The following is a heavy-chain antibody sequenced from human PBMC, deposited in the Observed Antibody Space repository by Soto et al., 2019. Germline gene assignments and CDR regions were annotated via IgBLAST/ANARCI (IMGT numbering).Heavy chain of an antibody. D-gene: IGHD3-16*01. CDR2: ISSSGTTI. J-gene: IGHJ6*02. V-gene: IGHV3-48*03. Sequence: GGSLRLSCAASGFTFSSYEMNWVRQAPGKGLEWVSYISSSGTTIYYADSVKGRFTISRDNAKNSLSLQMNSLRAEDTAVYYCRRDRWLGVNYYYGMEVWGQGTTVTVSS. CDR3: RRDRWLGVNYYYGMEV. CDR1: GFTFSSYE.